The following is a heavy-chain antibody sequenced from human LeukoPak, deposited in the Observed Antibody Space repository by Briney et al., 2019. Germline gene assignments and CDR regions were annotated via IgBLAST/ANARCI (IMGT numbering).Heavy chain of an antibody. CDR3: ARHGVGSSTVDY. J-gene: IGHJ4*02. Sequence: SETLSLTCTVSGGSISSSSYYWGWIRQPPGKGREWIGSIYYSGSTYYNPSLKSRVTISVDTSKNQFSLKLSSVTAADTAVYYCARHGVGSSTVDYWGQGTLVTVSS. D-gene: IGHD2-2*01. V-gene: IGHV4-39*01. CDR2: IYYSGST. CDR1: GGSISSSSYY.